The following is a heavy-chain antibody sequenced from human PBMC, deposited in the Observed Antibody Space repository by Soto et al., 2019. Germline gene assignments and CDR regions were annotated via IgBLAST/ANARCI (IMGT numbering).Heavy chain of an antibody. D-gene: IGHD3-3*02. V-gene: IGHV4-59*01. CDR2: IYASRAT. J-gene: IGHJ4*02. Sequence: PSETLSLTCTVSVGSIGSFYWSWIRQSPGGTLEWIGYIYASRATTYNPSLESRITMSVDIPNNEFSLDLTSVTAADTAVYYCARSHSFDGSIYHYYFDFWGQGTLVTVSS. CDR3: ARSHSFDGSIYHYYFDF. CDR1: VGSIGSFY.